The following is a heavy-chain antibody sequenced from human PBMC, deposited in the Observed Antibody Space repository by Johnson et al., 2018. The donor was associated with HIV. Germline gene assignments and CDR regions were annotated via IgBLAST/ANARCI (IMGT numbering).Heavy chain of an antibody. V-gene: IGHV3-66*01. CDR1: GITVSSNY. D-gene: IGHD3-22*01. J-gene: IGHJ3*02. Sequence: VQLVESGGSVVRPGGSLRLSCVASGITVSSNYMSWVRQAPGKGLEWVSVIFSVGSASYDDPLKGRFIISRDNSKNTLFLQMNSLRAGDTAVYYCARVSSGGAFDIWGQGTMVTVSS. CDR3: ARVSSGGAFDI. CDR2: IFSVGSA.